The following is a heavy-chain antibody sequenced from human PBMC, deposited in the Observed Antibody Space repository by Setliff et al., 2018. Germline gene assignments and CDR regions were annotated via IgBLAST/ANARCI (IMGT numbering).Heavy chain of an antibody. CDR2: IWDDGGNK. CDR1: GFTFSSYR. D-gene: IGHD2-15*01. CDR3: ARTCSGSGCYAGLES. V-gene: IGHV3-33*08. Sequence: LKISCAASGFTFSSYRMHWVRQAPGKGLEWVAVIWDDGGNKYHADSVKGRFTISRDNSKNTLYLQMNSLRPEDTAVYYCARTCSGSGCYAGLESWGQGTPVTVS. J-gene: IGHJ4*02.